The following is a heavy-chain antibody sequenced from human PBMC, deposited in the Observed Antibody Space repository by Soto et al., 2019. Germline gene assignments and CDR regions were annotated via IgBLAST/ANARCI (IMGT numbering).Heavy chain of an antibody. CDR1: GFTFSSYS. V-gene: IGHV3-21*01. Sequence: GGSLRLSCAASGFTFSSYSMSWVRQAPGKGLEWVSSISSSSSYIYYADSVKGRFTISRDNAKNSLYLQMNSLRAEDTAVYYCARDNIVGPPLIDAFAIWGQGTMVTVSS. CDR3: ARDNIVGPPLIDAFAI. CDR2: ISSSSSYI. J-gene: IGHJ3*02. D-gene: IGHD1-26*01.